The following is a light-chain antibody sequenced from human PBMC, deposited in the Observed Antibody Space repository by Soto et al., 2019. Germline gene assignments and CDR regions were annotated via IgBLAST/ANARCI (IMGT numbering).Light chain of an antibody. CDR3: SSYAGSTNPNFV. J-gene: IGLJ1*01. Sequence: QSVLTQPPSASGSPGQSVTISCTGTSNDVGGYNFVSWYQQHPGKAPKLMIFEVSKRPSGVPDRFSGSKSGSTASLTVSGLQAEDEADYYCSSYAGSTNPNFVFGTGTKVTVL. CDR2: EVS. CDR1: SNDVGGYNF. V-gene: IGLV2-8*01.